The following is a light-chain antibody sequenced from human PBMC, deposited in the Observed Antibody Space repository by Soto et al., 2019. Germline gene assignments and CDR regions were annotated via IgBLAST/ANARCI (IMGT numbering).Light chain of an antibody. CDR1: ESVRSY. V-gene: IGKV3-11*01. CDR3: QQRSNSPPT. CDR2: DAS. J-gene: IGKJ1*01. Sequence: EIVLTQCPVTLSLSPGERATLSCTASESVRSYLAWYQQRRGQAPRLVIYDASKRATGIPAMFSGSGSGTDFTRTISSLEPEDFAVDYCQQRSNSPPTFGQGTQVDIK.